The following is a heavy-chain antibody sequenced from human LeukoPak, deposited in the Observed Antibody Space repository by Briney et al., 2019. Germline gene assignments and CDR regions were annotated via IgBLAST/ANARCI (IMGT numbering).Heavy chain of an antibody. CDR3: GRKAGDCGGGSCYSINY. CDR1: GGSFSSEA. J-gene: IGHJ4*02. CDR2: IIPIFGTA. Sequence: SVKVSCKAFGGSFSSEAISWVRQAPGRGLEWMGGIIPIFGTANYAQKFQGRVTITTDESTRTAYMEVSSLRSEDTAVYYCGRKAGDCGGGSCYSINYWGQGTLVTVSS. D-gene: IGHD2-15*01. V-gene: IGHV1-69*05.